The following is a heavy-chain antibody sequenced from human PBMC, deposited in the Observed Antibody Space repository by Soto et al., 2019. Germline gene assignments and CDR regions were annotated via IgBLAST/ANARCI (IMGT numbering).Heavy chain of an antibody. Sequence: GGSLRLSCAASGFTFSSYGMHWVRQAPGKGLEWVAVIWYDGSNKYYADSVKGRFTISRDNSKNTLYLQMNSLRAEDTAVYYCARDNGYGPFDYWGQGTLVTVSS. V-gene: IGHV3-33*01. D-gene: IGHD5-12*01. CDR2: IWYDGSNK. J-gene: IGHJ4*02. CDR1: GFTFSSYG. CDR3: ARDNGYGPFDY.